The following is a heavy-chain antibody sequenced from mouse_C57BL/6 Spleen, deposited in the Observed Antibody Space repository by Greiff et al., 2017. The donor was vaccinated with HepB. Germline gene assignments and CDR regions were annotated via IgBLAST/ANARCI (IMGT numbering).Heavy chain of an antibody. Sequence: QVQLQQSGAELVRPGTSVKVSCKASGYAFTNYLIEWVKQRPGQGLEWIGVINPGSGGTNYNEKFKGKATLTADKSSSTAYMQLSSLTAEDSAVYFCARYYYGSGYFDYWGQGTTLTVSS. D-gene: IGHD1-1*01. CDR3: ARYYYGSGYFDY. CDR1: GYAFTNYL. V-gene: IGHV1-54*01. J-gene: IGHJ2*01. CDR2: INPGSGGT.